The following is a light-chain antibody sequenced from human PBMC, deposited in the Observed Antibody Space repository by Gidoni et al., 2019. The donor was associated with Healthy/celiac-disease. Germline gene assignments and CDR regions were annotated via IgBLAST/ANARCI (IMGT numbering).Light chain of an antibody. V-gene: IGKV3-15*01. J-gene: IGKJ1*01. Sequence: EIVMTQSPATLSVSPGERATLSCRASQRVNSNLAWYQQKPGQAPRRLIYGASTRATGIPARFSGSGSGTEFTLTISSLQSEDFAVYYCQQYNNWPPTFGQGTKVEIK. CDR1: QRVNSN. CDR3: QQYNNWPPT. CDR2: GAS.